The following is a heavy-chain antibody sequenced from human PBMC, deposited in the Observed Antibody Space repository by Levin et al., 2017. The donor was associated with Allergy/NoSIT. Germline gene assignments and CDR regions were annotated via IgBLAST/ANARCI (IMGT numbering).Heavy chain of an antibody. D-gene: IGHD4-17*01. V-gene: IGHV3-21*01. CDR3: ARDLNSGTVTNWFDP. CDR1: GFTFSSYS. Sequence: PGGSLRLSCAASGFTFSSYSMNWVRQAPGKGLEWVSSISSSSSYIYYADSVKGRFTISRDNAKNSLYLQMNSLRAEDTAVYYCARDLNSGTVTNWFDPWGQGTLVTVSS. J-gene: IGHJ5*02. CDR2: ISSSSSYI.